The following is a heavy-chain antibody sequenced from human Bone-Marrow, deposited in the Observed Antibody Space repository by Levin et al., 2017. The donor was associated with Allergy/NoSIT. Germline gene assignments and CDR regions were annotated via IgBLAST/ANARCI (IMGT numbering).Heavy chain of an antibody. Sequence: PGGSLRLSCATSGFPFSASELNWVRQVPGKGLEWLSYSTKSGGKVYYSDSVRGRFNMSRDDAKSLLFLDMDNLRPEDTGLYYCAKRLDYCGRGTLVTVSS. V-gene: IGHV3-48*03. CDR2: STKSGGKV. CDR1: GFPFSASE. CDR3: AKRLDY. D-gene: IGHD2-21*02. J-gene: IGHJ4*02.